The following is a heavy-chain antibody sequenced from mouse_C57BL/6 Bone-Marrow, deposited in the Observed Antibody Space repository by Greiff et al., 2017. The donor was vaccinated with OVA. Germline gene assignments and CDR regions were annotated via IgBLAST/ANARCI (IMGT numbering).Heavy chain of an antibody. Sequence: EVQVVESGGGLVKPGGSRKLSCAASGFTFSSYAMSGVRQTPEKRLEWVATISDGGSYTYYPDNVKGRFTISRDNAKNNLYLQMSHLKSEDTAMYYCARGGQLRSYYFDYWGQGTTLTVSS. CDR2: ISDGGSYT. V-gene: IGHV5-4*01. CDR3: ARGGQLRSYYFDY. D-gene: IGHD3-2*02. J-gene: IGHJ2*01. CDR1: GFTFSSYA.